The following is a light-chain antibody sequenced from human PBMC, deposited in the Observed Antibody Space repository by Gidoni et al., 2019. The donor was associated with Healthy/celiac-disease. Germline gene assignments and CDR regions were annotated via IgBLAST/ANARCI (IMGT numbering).Light chain of an antibody. Sequence: DIQMTQSPSSLSASVGDRVTITCRASQSIGRYLNWYQQQPGKAPKLLIYAASSLQSGVPSRFSGSGSGTDFTLTISSLQPEDFATYYCQQSYSTLTWTFGQGTKVEIK. V-gene: IGKV1-39*01. CDR3: QQSYSTLTWT. J-gene: IGKJ1*01. CDR1: QSIGRY. CDR2: AAS.